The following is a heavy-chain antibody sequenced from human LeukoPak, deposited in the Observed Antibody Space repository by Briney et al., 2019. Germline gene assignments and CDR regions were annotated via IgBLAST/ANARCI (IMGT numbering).Heavy chain of an antibody. V-gene: IGHV3-7*01. CDR2: IKQDGSEK. CDR1: GFTFSDYY. J-gene: IGHJ4*02. CDR3: ARTSTYYYDSSGSGSLDY. Sequence: GGSLRLSCAASGFTFSDYYMSWIRQAPGKGLEWVANIKQDGSEKYYVDSVKGRFTISRDNAKNSLYLQMNSLRAEDTAVYYCARTSTYYYDSSGSGSLDYWGQGTLVTVS. D-gene: IGHD3-22*01.